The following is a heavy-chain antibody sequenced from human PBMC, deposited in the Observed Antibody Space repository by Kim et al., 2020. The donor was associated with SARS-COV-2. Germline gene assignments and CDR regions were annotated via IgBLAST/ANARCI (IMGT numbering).Heavy chain of an antibody. CDR1: GFTFDDYA. J-gene: IGHJ6*01. Sequence: GGSLRLSCAASGFTFDDYAMHWVRQAPGKGLEWVSGISWNSGSIGYADSVKGRFTISRDNAKNSLYLQMNSLRAEDTALYYCAKSLNDILTDYPTPYYYG. V-gene: IGHV3-9*01. CDR3: AKSLNDILTDYPTPYYYG. D-gene: IGHD3-9*01. CDR2: ISWNSGSI.